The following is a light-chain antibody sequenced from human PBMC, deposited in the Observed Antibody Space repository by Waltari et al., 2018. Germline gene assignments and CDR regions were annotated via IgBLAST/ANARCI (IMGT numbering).Light chain of an antibody. CDR2: EGS. J-gene: IGLJ2*01. CDR3: SSYTPSATLL. V-gene: IGLV2-18*02. Sequence: QSALTQPPSVSGPPGPSVTISRTGTSSAVGPNNRLTWYQQPPGTAPNLIIFEGSSRPSGFPDLVSGSKSGSTASLTISGLQTEDEGDYYCSSYTPSATLLFGGGTKLTVL. CDR1: SSAVGPNNR.